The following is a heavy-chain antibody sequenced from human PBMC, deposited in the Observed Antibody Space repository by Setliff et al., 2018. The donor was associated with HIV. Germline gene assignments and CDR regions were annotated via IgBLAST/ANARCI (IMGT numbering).Heavy chain of an antibody. CDR1: GGTFSSYA. Sequence: ASVKVSCKASGGTFSSYAISWVRQAPGQGLEWMGGIIPIFGTANYAQKFQGRVTMTTDTSTSTAYMELRSLRSDDTAVYYCARVATTVISLGDYYYYMDVWGKGTLVTVSS. D-gene: IGHD4-17*01. CDR2: IIPIFGTA. J-gene: IGHJ6*03. CDR3: ARVATTVISLGDYYYYMDV. V-gene: IGHV1-69*05.